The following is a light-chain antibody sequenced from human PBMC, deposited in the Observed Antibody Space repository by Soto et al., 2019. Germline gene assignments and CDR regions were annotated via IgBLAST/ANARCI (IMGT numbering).Light chain of an antibody. CDR3: QQYSTHST. J-gene: IGKJ2*01. CDR1: QSISRW. Sequence: DIQMTQSPSTLSASVGDRVTITCRASQSISRWLAWYQLKPGTAPKLLIYDVSNLQSGVPSRFSGSASGTEFTLTIGSLQPDDYAIYYCQQYSTHSTFGQGTKLE. V-gene: IGKV1-5*01. CDR2: DVS.